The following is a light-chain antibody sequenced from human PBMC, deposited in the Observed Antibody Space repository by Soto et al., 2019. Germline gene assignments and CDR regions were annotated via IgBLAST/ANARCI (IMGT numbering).Light chain of an antibody. CDR2: EVN. CDR3: SSYSNTTTRYV. V-gene: IGLV2-14*01. CDR1: SNDVGYSNY. Sequence: QSVLTQPASVSGAPVQSITVSCTGSSNDVGYSNYVSWYQQHAGKAPKLMIYEVNHRPSGVSDRFSGSKSGNTASLTISGLQAEGEADDYCSSYSNTTTRYVFGAGTKVTVL. J-gene: IGLJ1*01.